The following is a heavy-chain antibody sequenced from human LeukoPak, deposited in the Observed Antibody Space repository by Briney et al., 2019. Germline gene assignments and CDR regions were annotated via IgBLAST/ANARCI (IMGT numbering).Heavy chain of an antibody. CDR1: GYTFTSYD. V-gene: IGHV1-8*01. CDR2: MNPNSGNT. J-gene: IGHJ6*03. D-gene: IGHD4/OR15-4a*01. Sequence: ASVKVSCKASGYTFTSYDINWVRQATGQGLEWMGWMNPNSGNTGYAQKFQGRVTMTRNTSISTAYMELSSLRSEDTAVYYCAREIGDNNYYYYMDVWGKGTTVTVSS. CDR3: AREIGDNNYYYYMDV.